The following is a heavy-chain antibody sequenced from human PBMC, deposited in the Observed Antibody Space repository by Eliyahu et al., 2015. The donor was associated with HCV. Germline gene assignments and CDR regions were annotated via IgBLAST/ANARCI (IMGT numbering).Heavy chain of an antibody. CDR2: ISYDGSKK. V-gene: IGHV3-30*09. Sequence: QVQLVESGGGVVXPGRXXXLXCXAPGFSFSSYAMYWVRQAPGKGVEWVAVISYDGSKKYYADSVKGRFAISRDNSKNTLYLQMNSLRAEDTAVYYCARDLHLYGMDVWGQGITVTVSS. J-gene: IGHJ6*02. CDR1: GFSFSSYA. CDR3: ARDLHLYGMDV.